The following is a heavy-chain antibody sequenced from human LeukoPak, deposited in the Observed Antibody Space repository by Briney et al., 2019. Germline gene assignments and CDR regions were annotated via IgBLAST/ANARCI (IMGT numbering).Heavy chain of an antibody. V-gene: IGHV3-33*01. CDR2: IWYDGSNK. Sequence: GGSLRLSCAASGFTFSSYGMHWVRQAPGKGLEGVAVIWYDGSNKYYADSVKGRFTISRDNSKNTLYLQMNSLRAEDTAVYYCASTSGWYEPIDYWGQGTLVTVSS. D-gene: IGHD6-19*01. J-gene: IGHJ4*02. CDR3: ASTSGWYEPIDY. CDR1: GFTFSSYG.